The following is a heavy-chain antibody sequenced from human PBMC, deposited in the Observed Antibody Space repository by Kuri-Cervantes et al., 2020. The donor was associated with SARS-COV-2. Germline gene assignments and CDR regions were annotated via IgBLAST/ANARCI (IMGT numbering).Heavy chain of an antibody. Sequence: SETLSLTCAVYGGSFSGYYWSWIRQPPGKGLEWIGEINHSGSINYNPSLKSRVTISVDTSKNQFSLKLSSVTAADTAVYYCARLGSSGPSYYYAMDLWGRGTTVTVSS. J-gene: IGHJ6*02. CDR1: GGSFSGYY. V-gene: IGHV4-34*01. CDR3: ARLGSSGPSYYYAMDL. D-gene: IGHD3-22*01. CDR2: INHSGSI.